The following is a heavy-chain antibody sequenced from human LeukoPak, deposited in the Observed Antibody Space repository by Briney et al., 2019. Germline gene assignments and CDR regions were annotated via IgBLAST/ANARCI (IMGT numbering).Heavy chain of an antibody. J-gene: IGHJ4*02. CDR3: AKGYGSGSSRYYFDY. D-gene: IGHD3-10*01. CDR1: GFTFSNYA. V-gene: IGHV3-23*01. Sequence: GGSLRLSCAGSGFTFSNYAMSWVRQAPGKGLEWVSTISGSGGSTYYADSVKGRFTISRDNSKNTLYLQMNSLRAEDTAVYYCAKGYGSGSSRYYFDYWGQGTLVTVSS. CDR2: ISGSGGST.